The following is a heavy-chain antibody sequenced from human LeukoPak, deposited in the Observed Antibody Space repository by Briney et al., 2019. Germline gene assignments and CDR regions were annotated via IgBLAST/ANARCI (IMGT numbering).Heavy chain of an antibody. J-gene: IGHJ4*02. Sequence: GGSLRLSCAASGFTFSDYYMSWVRQAPGKGLEWVSAISGSGDSTYYADSVKGRFTISRDNSKNMLSLQMNSLRAEDAAVYYCAKINPTYGDFDYWGQGTLVTVSS. CDR1: GFTFSDYY. CDR2: ISGSGDST. V-gene: IGHV3-23*01. D-gene: IGHD4-17*01. CDR3: AKINPTYGDFDY.